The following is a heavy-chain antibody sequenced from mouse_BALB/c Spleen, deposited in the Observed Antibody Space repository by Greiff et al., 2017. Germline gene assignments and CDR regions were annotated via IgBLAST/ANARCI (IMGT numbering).Heavy chain of an antibody. V-gene: IGHV5-12-1*01. J-gene: IGHJ2*01. Sequence: EVQGVESGGGLVKPGGSLKLSCAASGFAFSSYDMSWVRQTPEKRLEWVAYISSGGGSTYYPDTVKGRFTISRDNAKNTLYLQMSSLKSEDTAMYYCASLEYYFDYWGQGTTLTVSS. CDR1: GFAFSSYD. CDR2: ISSGGGST. CDR3: ASLEYYFDY.